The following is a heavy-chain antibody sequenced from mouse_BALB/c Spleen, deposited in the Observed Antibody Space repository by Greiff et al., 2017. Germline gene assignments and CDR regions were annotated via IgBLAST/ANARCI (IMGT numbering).Heavy chain of an antibody. CDR3: AKKGGYDVDRYFDV. V-gene: IGHV2-5-1*01. Sequence: QVQLQQSGPSLVQPSQSLSITCTVSGFSLTSYGVHWVRQSPGKGLEWLGVIWRGGSTDYNAAFMSRLSITKDNSKSQVFFKMNSLQADDTAIYYCAKKGGYDVDRYFDVWGAGTTVTVSS. J-gene: IGHJ1*01. D-gene: IGHD2-2*01. CDR1: GFSLTSYG. CDR2: IWRGGST.